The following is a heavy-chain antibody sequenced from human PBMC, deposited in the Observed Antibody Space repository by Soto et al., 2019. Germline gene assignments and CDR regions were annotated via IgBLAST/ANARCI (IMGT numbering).Heavy chain of an antibody. CDR3: TRGGHFYEYMI. D-gene: IGHD3-3*02. CDR1: DGSVSSYGYY. Sequence: QVQRQESGPGLVKPSETLSLTCTVSDGSVSSYGYYWTWVRQAPGKGLEWVGYIAYNGGTSYNPSLRSRVNISLDTSKSQFSLDLSFATAADTALYYCTRGGHFYEYMIWGQGTLVTVSS. CDR2: IAYNGGT. J-gene: IGHJ4*02. V-gene: IGHV4-61*08.